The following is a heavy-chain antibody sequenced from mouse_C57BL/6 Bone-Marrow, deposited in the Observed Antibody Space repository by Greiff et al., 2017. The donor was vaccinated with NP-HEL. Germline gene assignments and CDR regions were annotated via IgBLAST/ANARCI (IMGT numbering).Heavy chain of an antibody. V-gene: IGHV5-4*03. CDR2: ISDGGSYT. CDR3: ARVWYFDV. Sequence: EVKLMESGGGLVKPGGSLKLSCAASGFTFSSYAMSWVRQTPEKRLEWVATISDGGSYTYYPDNVKGRFTNSRDNAKNNLYLQMSHLKSEDTAMYYCARVWYFDVWGTGTTVTISS. CDR1: GFTFSSYA. J-gene: IGHJ1*03.